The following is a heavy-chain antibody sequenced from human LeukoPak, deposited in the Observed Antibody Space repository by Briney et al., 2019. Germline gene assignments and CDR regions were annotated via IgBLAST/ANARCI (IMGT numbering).Heavy chain of an antibody. CDR3: AKMSGRVAAAGLDY. J-gene: IGHJ4*02. CDR2: ISSSSSYI. V-gene: IGHV3-21*04. Sequence: GGSLRLSCAASGFTFSSYSMNWVRQAPGKGLEWVSSISSSSSYIYYADSVKGRFTISRDNAKNSLYLQMNSLRAEDTAVYYCAKMSGRVAAAGLDYWGQGTLVTVSS. CDR1: GFTFSSYS. D-gene: IGHD6-13*01.